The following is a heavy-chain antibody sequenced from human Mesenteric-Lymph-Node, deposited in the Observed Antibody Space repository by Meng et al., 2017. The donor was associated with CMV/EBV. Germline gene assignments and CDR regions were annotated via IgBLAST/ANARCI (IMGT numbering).Heavy chain of an antibody. J-gene: IGHJ4*02. D-gene: IGHD2-15*01. CDR3: ARDAAYCDGGGCYSAYYFDY. CDR2: IDGDGSYT. CDR1: GFTFSSHW. V-gene: IGHV3-74*01. Sequence: GESLKISCAVSGFTFSSHWMHWVRQAPGKGLVWVSRIDGDGSYTNYADSVKGRFTISRDNAKITLFLEMNSLRVEDTAVYYCARDAAYCDGGGCYSAYYFDYWGQGALVTVSS.